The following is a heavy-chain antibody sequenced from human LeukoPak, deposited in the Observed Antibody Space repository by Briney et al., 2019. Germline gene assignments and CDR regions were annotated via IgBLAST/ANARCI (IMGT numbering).Heavy chain of an antibody. D-gene: IGHD2-15*01. J-gene: IGHJ6*03. V-gene: IGHV4-59*12. Sequence: SETLSLTCTVSGGSISSYYWSWIRQPPGKGLEWIGYIYYSGSTNYNPSLKSRVTISVDKSKNQFSLKLSSVTAADTAVYYCARAVGSGYYYYYYMDVWGKGTTVTISS. CDR1: GGSISSYY. CDR2: IYYSGST. CDR3: ARAVGSGYYYYYYMDV.